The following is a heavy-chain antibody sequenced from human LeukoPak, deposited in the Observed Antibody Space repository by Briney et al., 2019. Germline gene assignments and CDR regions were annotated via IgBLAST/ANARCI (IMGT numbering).Heavy chain of an antibody. Sequence: GGSLRLSCAASGFTFSIYAMSWVRQAPGKGLQWVSSITSSGDGTYYADSVKGRFTISRDNSENMLYLQMNSLRIEDTAVYFCAKDRPNYYGSNGHYYRRDGDYWGQGTLVTVSS. D-gene: IGHD3-22*01. CDR3: AKDRPNYYGSNGHYYRRDGDY. V-gene: IGHV3-23*01. CDR1: GFTFSIYA. J-gene: IGHJ4*02. CDR2: ITSSGDGT.